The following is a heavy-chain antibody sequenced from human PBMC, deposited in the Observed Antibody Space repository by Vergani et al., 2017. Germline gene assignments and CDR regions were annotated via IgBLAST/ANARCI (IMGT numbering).Heavy chain of an antibody. V-gene: IGHV3-9*01. Sequence: EVQLVESGGGLVQPGGSLRLSCAASGFTFDDYAMHWVRQAPGTGLEWVSGISWNSGSIGYADSVKGRFTISRDNAKNSLYLQMNSLRAEDTAVYYCARDQNYDFWSGYYRNYFDYWGQGTLVTVSS. CDR3: ARDQNYDFWSGYYRNYFDY. D-gene: IGHD3-3*01. CDR2: ISWNSGSI. J-gene: IGHJ4*02. CDR1: GFTFDDYA.